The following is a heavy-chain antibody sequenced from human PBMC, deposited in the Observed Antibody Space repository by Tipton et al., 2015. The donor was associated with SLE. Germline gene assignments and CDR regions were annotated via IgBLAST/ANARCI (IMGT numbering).Heavy chain of an antibody. CDR1: GFTFSDYY. CDR2: ISSSSSYT. CDR3: ARVAVAGTELFQH. D-gene: IGHD6-19*01. J-gene: IGHJ1*01. Sequence: SLRLSCAASGFTFSDYYMSWIRQAPGKGLEWVSYISSSSSYTNYADSVKGRFTISRDNAKNSLYLQMNSLRAEDTAVYYCARVAVAGTELFQHWGQGTLVTVSS. V-gene: IGHV3-11*05.